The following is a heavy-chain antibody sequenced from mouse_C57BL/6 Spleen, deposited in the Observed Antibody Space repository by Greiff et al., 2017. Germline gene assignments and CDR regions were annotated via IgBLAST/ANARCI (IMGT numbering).Heavy chain of an antibody. D-gene: IGHD1-1*01. CDR2: IDPEDGET. CDR1: GFNIKDYY. J-gene: IGHJ4*01. V-gene: IGHV14-2*01. Sequence: VHVKQSGAELVKPGASVKLSCTASGFNIKDYYMHWVKQRTEQGLEWIGRIDPEDGETKYAPKFQGKATITADTSSNTAYLQLSSLTSEDTSVYYCASSFTTVVAPYAMDYWGQGTSVTVSS. CDR3: ASSFTTVVAPYAMDY.